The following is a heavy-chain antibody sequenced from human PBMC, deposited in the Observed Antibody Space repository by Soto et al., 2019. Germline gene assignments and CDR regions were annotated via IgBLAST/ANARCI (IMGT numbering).Heavy chain of an antibody. CDR3: ARPLRGGATGTDGY. CDR1: GFTFSSYA. J-gene: IGHJ4*02. V-gene: IGHV3-30-3*01. CDR2: ISYDGSNK. Sequence: QVQLVESGGGVVQPGRSGRLSCAASGFTFSSYAMHWVRQAPGKGLEWVAVISYDGSNKYYADSVKGRFTISRDKSKNTLYLQMNSLRAEDTAVYYCARPLRGGATGTDGYWGQGTLVTVSS. D-gene: IGHD1-1*01.